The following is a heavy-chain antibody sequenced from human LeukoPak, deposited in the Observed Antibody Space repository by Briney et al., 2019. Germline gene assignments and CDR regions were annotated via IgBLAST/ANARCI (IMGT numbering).Heavy chain of an antibody. J-gene: IGHJ4*02. CDR3: AREGAEGAPDY. CDR1: GGSISSSSYY. D-gene: IGHD1-26*01. CDR2: IYYSRST. Sequence: SETLSLTCTVSGGSISSSSYYWGWIRQPPGKGLEWIGSIYYSRSTYYNPSLKSRVTISVDTSKNQFSLKLSSVTAADTAVYYCAREGAEGAPDYWGQGTLVTVSS. V-gene: IGHV4-39*07.